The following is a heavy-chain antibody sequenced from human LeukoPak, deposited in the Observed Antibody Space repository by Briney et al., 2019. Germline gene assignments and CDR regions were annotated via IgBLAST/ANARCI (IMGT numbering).Heavy chain of an antibody. D-gene: IGHD2-2*02. V-gene: IGHV3-33*01. CDR1: GFTFSSYD. CDR3: ARGVIVVVPAAISPWFDP. Sequence: GGSLRLSCAASGFTFSSYDMHWVRQAPGKGLEWVAVIWSDGNNKYYTDSVKGRFTISRDNSKNTLYLQMTSLRAEDTAVYYCARGVIVVVPAAISPWFDPWGQGTLVTVSS. J-gene: IGHJ5*02. CDR2: IWSDGNNK.